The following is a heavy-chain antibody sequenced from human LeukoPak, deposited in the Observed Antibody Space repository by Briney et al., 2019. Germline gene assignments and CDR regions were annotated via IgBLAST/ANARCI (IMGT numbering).Heavy chain of an antibody. CDR2: NDYSGST. V-gene: IGHV4-59*11. J-gene: IGHJ6*03. CDR3: ARGATFRGAYYMDV. Sequence: SETLSLTCIVSGGPISTHYWSWSRQPPGRGLEWIGYNDYSGSTNYNPSLKSRVTISVDTSKNQFSLKLNSVTAADTAVYYCARGATFRGAYYMDVWGKGTTVTVSS. CDR1: GGPISTHY. D-gene: IGHD3-10*01.